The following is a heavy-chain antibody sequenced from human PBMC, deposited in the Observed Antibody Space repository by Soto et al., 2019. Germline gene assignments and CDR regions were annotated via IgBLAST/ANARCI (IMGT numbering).Heavy chain of an antibody. J-gene: IGHJ4*02. Sequence: SETLSLTCAVYGGSLSGYYWSWIRQPPGKGLEWIGEINHSGSTNYNPSLKSRVTISVDTSKSQFSLKLSSVTAADTAVYYCARARRRAAILLWGQGTLVTVSS. CDR1: GGSLSGYY. V-gene: IGHV4-34*01. CDR2: INHSGST. D-gene: IGHD5-12*01. CDR3: ARARRRAAILL.